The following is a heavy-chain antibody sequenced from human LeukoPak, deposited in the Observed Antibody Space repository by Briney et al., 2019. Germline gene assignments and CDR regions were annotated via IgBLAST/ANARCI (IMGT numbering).Heavy chain of an antibody. CDR1: GGSFSGYY. CDR2: INHSGST. J-gene: IGHJ3*02. Sequence: SETLSLTCAVYGGSFSGYYWSWIRQPPGKGLEWIGEINHSGSTNYNPSLKSRVTISVDTSKNQFSLKLSSVTAADTAVYYCARGSIITMVYRGAFDIWGQGTMVTVSS. D-gene: IGHD3-10*01. V-gene: IGHV4-34*01. CDR3: ARGSIITMVYRGAFDI.